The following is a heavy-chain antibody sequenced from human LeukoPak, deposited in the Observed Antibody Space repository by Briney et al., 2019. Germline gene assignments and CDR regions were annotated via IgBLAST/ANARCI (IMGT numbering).Heavy chain of an antibody. CDR1: GFSFSDYP. V-gene: IGHV3-48*01. CDR3: ARTVDGVTGSDY. D-gene: IGHD3-10*01. Sequence: GGSLRLSCAASGFSFSDYPMDWVRQAPGKGLEWPSYISGSGTTIFYADSVKGRFTISRDNTKNSLFLQMNSLRVEDTAVYYCARTVDGVTGSDYWGQGTLVTVSS. J-gene: IGHJ4*02. CDR2: ISGSGTTI.